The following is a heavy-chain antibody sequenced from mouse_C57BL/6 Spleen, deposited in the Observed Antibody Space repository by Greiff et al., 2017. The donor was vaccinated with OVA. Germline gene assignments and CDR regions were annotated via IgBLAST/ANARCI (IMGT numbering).Heavy chain of an antibody. CDR2: INPSTGGT. CDR3: ARSNYYGSSYAMDY. V-gene: IGHV1-42*01. Sequence: VQLQQSGPELVKPGASVKISCKASGYSFTGYYMNWVKQSPEKSLEWIGEINPSTGGTTYNQTFKAKDTLTVDKSSSTAYMQLKSLTSEDSAVYYCARSNYYGSSYAMDYWGQGTSVTVSS. CDR1: GYSFTGYY. D-gene: IGHD1-1*01. J-gene: IGHJ4*01.